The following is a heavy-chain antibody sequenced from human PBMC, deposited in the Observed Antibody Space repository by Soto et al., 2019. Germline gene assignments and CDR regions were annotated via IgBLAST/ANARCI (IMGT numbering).Heavy chain of an antibody. Sequence: GGSLRLSCAASGFTFSSYAMSWVRQAPGKGLEWVSAISGSGGSTYYADSVKGRFTISRDNSKNTLYLQMNSLRAEDTAVYYCAKDFAGRYSSSSFDYWGQGTLVTVSS. CDR3: AKDFAGRYSSSSFDY. CDR1: GFTFSSYA. V-gene: IGHV3-23*01. J-gene: IGHJ4*02. D-gene: IGHD6-6*01. CDR2: ISGSGGST.